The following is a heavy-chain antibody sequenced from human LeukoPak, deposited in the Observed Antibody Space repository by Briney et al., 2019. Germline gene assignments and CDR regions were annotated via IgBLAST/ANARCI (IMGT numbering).Heavy chain of an antibody. D-gene: IGHD6-19*01. CDR3: AREPAQWLDHYYFDY. CDR1: GDSIRGFY. V-gene: IGHV4-59*01. CDR2: FYYSGDT. Sequence: SETLSLTCNVSGDSIRGFYWGWIRQPPGKGLEWIGYFYYSGDTNYNPALESRVIISVDTSKNQFSLKLSSVTAADTAVYYCAREPAQWLDHYYFDYWGQGTLVTVSS. J-gene: IGHJ4*02.